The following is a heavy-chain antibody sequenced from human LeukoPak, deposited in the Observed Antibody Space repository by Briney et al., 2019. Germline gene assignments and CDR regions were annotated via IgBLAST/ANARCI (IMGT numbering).Heavy chain of an antibody. CDR2: ISAYNANT. Sequence: ASVKVSCKASGYTFTSYGISWVRQAPGQGLEWMGWISAYNANTNYAQKLQGRVTMTTDTSTSTAHMELRSLRSDDTAVYYRARDRPRLAIDYWGQGTLVTVSS. CDR1: GYTFTSYG. J-gene: IGHJ4*02. V-gene: IGHV1-18*01. CDR3: ARDRPRLAIDY. D-gene: IGHD2-21*01.